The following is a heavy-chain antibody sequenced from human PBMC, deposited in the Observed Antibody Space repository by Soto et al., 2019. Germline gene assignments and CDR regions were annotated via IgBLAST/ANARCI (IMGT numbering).Heavy chain of an antibody. CDR1: GFTFSSYG. Sequence: SLRLSCAASGFTFSSYGMHWVRQAPGKGLEWVAVIWYDGSNKYYADSVTGRFTISRDNSKNTLYLQMNSLRAEDTSVYYCARDNGYSYGYPLFSLDYWGQGALVTVSS. V-gene: IGHV3-33*01. CDR2: IWYDGSNK. D-gene: IGHD5-18*01. J-gene: IGHJ4*02. CDR3: ARDNGYSYGYPLFSLDY.